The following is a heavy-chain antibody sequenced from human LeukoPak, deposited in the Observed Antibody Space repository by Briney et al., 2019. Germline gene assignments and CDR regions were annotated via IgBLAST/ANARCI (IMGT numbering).Heavy chain of an antibody. Sequence: PGGSLRLSCAASGFTFLNYWMTWVRQPPGKGLEWIGEINHSGSTTYNPSLKSRVTISVDTSKNQFSLKLSSVTAADTAVYYCASGGYCSSTSCSPAGWFDPWGQGTLVTVSS. CDR3: ASGGYCSSTSCSPAGWFDP. CDR2: INHSGST. V-gene: IGHV4-34*01. D-gene: IGHD2-2*01. CDR1: GFTFLNYW. J-gene: IGHJ5*02.